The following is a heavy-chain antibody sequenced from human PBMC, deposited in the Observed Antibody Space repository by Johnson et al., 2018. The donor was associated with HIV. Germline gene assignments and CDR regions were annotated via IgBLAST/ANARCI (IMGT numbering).Heavy chain of an antibody. V-gene: IGHV3-72*01. J-gene: IGHJ3*02. CDR3: AKWKYCSGDNCYSEFGVFDDAFDI. CDR1: GFTFSDHY. CDR2: TRNKANSYTT. D-gene: IGHD2-15*01. Sequence: VQLVQSGGGLVQPGGSLRLSFAASGFTFSDHYMDWVRKAPGKGLEWVGRTRNKANSYTTEYAASVNGRFTISRDDSKNSLYLQMNSLKTEDSAVYYCAKWKYCSGDNCYSEFGVFDDAFDIWGQGTMVTVSS.